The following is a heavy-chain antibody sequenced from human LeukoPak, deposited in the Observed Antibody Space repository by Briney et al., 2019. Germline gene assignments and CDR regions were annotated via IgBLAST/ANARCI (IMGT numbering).Heavy chain of an antibody. D-gene: IGHD3-10*01. Sequence: PSETLSLTCAVYGGSFSGYYWSWIRQPPGKGLEWIGEINHSGSTNYNPSLKSRVTISVDTSKNQFSLKLSSVTAADTAVYYCARGRIGRFGGFDYWGRGTLVTVSS. V-gene: IGHV4-34*01. J-gene: IGHJ4*02. CDR2: INHSGST. CDR1: GGSFSGYY. CDR3: ARGRIGRFGGFDY.